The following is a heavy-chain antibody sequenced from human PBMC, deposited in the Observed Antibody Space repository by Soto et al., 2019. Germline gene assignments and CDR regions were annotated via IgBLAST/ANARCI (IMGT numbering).Heavy chain of an antibody. J-gene: IGHJ4*02. V-gene: IGHV3-23*01. CDR2: LTPGGETT. CDR3: AKDSPVSGNYQDLDY. D-gene: IGHD1-26*01. CDR1: GXTFRGYS. Sequence: GSLRLSCAASGXTFRGYSMAWVRQAPGKGMELVSALTPGGETTYHIDSVKGRFTISRDNAKNKLYLQMNSMTDADTAVYYCAKDSPVSGNYQDLDYWGPGTLATVSS.